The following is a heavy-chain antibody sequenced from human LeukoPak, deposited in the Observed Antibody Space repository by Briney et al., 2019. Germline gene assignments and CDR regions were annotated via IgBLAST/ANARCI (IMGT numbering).Heavy chain of an antibody. CDR3: ARAAYSGSYHSDY. V-gene: IGHV4-61*01. Sequence: SETLSLTCTVSGDSVSSGSYYWSWIRQPPGKGLEWIGYIYYSGSTNYNPSLKSRVTISVDTSKNQFSLKLSSVTAADTAVYYCARAAYSGSYHSDYWGQGTLVTVSS. D-gene: IGHD1-26*01. CDR1: GDSVSSGSYY. CDR2: IYYSGST. J-gene: IGHJ4*02.